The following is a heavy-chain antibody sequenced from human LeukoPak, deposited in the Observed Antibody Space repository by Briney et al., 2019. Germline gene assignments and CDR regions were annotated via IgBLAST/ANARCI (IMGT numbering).Heavy chain of an antibody. J-gene: IGHJ6*02. Sequence: KPSETLSLTCTVSGYSIGSGYYWGWIRQPPGKGLEWIGSIYHSGSTYYNPSLKSRVTISVDTSKNQFSLNLSSVTAADTAVYYCARGGTDYTSSSYYYAMDVWGQGTTVAVSS. CDR1: GYSIGSGYY. CDR2: IYHSGST. V-gene: IGHV4-38-2*02. D-gene: IGHD6-13*01. CDR3: ARGGTDYTSSSYYYAMDV.